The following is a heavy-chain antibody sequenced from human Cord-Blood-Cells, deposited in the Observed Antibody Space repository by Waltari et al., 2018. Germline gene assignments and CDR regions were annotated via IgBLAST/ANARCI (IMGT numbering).Heavy chain of an antibody. Sequence: VKKPGFSVKVSCKASGGTFSSYAISWVRQAPGQGLEWMGGIIPILGTANYAQKFQGRVTITADKSTSTAYMELSSLRSEDTAVYYCARSTRIEIMGFDPWGQGTLVTVSS. V-gene: IGHV1-69*06. CDR2: IIPILGTA. CDR1: GGTFSSYA. J-gene: IGHJ5*02. CDR3: ARSTRIEIMGFDP. D-gene: IGHD2-8*01.